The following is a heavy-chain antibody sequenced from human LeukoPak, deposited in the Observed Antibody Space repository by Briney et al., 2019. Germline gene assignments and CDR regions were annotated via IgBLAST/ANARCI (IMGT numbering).Heavy chain of an antibody. CDR1: GGTFSSYA. V-gene: IGHV3-30-3*01. CDR3: ARAPVWSGYYNI. D-gene: IGHD3-3*01. CDR2: ISYDGSNK. Sequence: SCKASGGTFSSYAISWVRQAPGKGLEWVAVISYDGSNKYYADSVKGRFTISRDNSKNTLYLQMNSLRAEDTAVYYCARAPVWSGYYNIWGQGTLVTVSS. J-gene: IGHJ4*02.